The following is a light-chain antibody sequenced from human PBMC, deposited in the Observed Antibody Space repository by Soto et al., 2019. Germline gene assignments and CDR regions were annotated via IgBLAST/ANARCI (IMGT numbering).Light chain of an antibody. J-gene: IGLJ2*01. CDR1: SSDVGGYKY. CDR3: ASYTSSSTSVI. V-gene: IGLV2-14*01. CDR2: EVS. Sequence: QSVLTQPASVSGSPGQSITISCTGTSSDVGGYKYVSWYQQHPDKAPKLIIFEVSNRPSGISSRFSGSKSGNTASLTTSGLQAEDEADYYCASYTSSSTSVIFGRGTQLTVL.